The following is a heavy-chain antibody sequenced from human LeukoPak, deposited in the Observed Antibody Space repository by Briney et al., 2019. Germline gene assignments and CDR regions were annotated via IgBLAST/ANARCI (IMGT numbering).Heavy chain of an antibody. CDR2: ISAYNGNT. J-gene: IGHJ6*03. CDR1: GYTFSSYG. V-gene: IGHV1-18*01. D-gene: IGHD2-15*01. Sequence: ASVKVSCKASGYTFSSYGISWVRQAPGQGLEWMGWISAYNGNTNYAQKIQGRVTMTTDTSTSTANMELRSLTSDDTAVYYCARDGKPRDCSGGSCYSYYMDVWGKGTTVTVSS. CDR3: ARDGKPRDCSGGSCYSYYMDV.